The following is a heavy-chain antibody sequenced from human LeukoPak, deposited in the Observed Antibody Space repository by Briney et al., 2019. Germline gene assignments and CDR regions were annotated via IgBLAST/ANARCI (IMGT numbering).Heavy chain of an antibody. J-gene: IGHJ6*02. CDR1: GGTFSTYA. V-gene: IGHV1-69*04. CDR3: ARAHDSYYYGSGSPSMDV. Sequence: ASVKVSCKVSGGTFSTYAISWVRQAPGQGLEWMGRIIPILGIANNAQKLQGRVTITADKSTSTAYMELNNQTYEDTAVYYCARAHDSYYYGSGSPSMDVWGQGTTVTVSS. CDR2: IIPILGIA. D-gene: IGHD3-10*01.